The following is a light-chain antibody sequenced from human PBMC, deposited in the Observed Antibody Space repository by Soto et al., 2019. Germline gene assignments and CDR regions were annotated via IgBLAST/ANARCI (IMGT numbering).Light chain of an antibody. CDR3: QHYNSYSEA. CDR1: QGISSY. Sequence: DIQLTQSPSFLSASVRDRVTITCRASQGISSYLAWYQQKPGKAPKLLIYAASTLQSGVPSRFSGSGSGTEFTLTISSLQPEDFATYYCQHYNSYSEAFGQGTKVELK. J-gene: IGKJ1*01. V-gene: IGKV1-9*01. CDR2: AAS.